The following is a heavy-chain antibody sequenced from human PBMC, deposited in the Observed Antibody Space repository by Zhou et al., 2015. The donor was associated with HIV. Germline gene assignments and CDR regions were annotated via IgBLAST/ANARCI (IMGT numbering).Heavy chain of an antibody. CDR2: ISSSGSII. D-gene: IGHD6-13*01. CDR3: AREGYLYYFDY. CDR1: GFTFSDFY. V-gene: IGHV3-11*01. Sequence: QVQLVESGGGVVQPGRSLRLSCAASGFTFSDFYMTWIRQAPGKGLEWVSYISSSGSIIYYADSVKGRFTISRDNAKNSLYLQMNSLRADDTAVYYCAREGYLYYFDYWGQGTLVTVSS. J-gene: IGHJ4*02.